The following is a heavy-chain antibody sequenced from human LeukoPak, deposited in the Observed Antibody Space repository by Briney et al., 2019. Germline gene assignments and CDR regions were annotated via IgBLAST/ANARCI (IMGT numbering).Heavy chain of an antibody. D-gene: IGHD6-13*01. CDR2: IYYNGDT. CDR1: GVSITSRNYY. J-gene: IGHJ4*02. V-gene: IGHV4-39*07. CDR3: ARKRAAAASVISN. Sequence: SETLSLTCSVSGVSITSRNYYWLWLRQPPGKGLEWIGSIYYNGDTYYNLSLKSRVTISVDTSKNQFSLKLSSVTAADTAVYYCARKRAAAASVISNWGQGTLVTVSS.